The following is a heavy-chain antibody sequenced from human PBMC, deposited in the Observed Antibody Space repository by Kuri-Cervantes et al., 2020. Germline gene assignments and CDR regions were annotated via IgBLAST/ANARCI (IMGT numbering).Heavy chain of an antibody. J-gene: IGHJ5*02. CDR3: ARDSTPRYCTSTSCLGYNWFDP. CDR1: GFTFSNYA. CDR2: ISYDGSNA. Sequence: GESLKISCVASGFTFSNYAMHWVRQAPGKGLEWVAVISYDGSNAYYTDSVKGRFTISRDNSKNTLYLQVNSLRVEDTSVYYCARDSTPRYCTSTSCLGYNWFDPWGQGTLVTVSS. D-gene: IGHD2-2*01. V-gene: IGHV3-30-3*01.